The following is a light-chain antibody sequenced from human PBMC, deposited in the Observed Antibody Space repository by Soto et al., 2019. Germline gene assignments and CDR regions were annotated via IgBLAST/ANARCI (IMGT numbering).Light chain of an antibody. V-gene: IGKV3-11*01. J-gene: IGKJ1*01. Sequence: EIVLTQSPATLSLSPGERATLSCRASQSIGLAIAWYQHKPGQAPRLLIFDASQRATGIPARFRGSGSGTDFTLSISSLEPEDFAVYSCLQYHNLWAFGQGTKVEI. CDR1: QSIGLA. CDR3: LQYHNLWA. CDR2: DAS.